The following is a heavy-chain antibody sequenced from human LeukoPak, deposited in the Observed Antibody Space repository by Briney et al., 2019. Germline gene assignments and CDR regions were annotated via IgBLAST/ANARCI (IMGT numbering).Heavy chain of an antibody. D-gene: IGHD4-17*01. CDR3: TADVPNDDGDYVPIDY. V-gene: IGHV3-15*01. CDR2: IKSKRDGGTT. J-gene: IGHJ4*02. Sequence: AGGSLRLSCAVSGFTFSNAWMTWFRQAPGKGLEWVGRIKSKRDGGTTDYAAPGKGRFTISRDDSENTLYLQMNSLKTVDTAVYYCTADVPNDDGDYVPIDYWGQGTLVTVSS. CDR1: GFTFSNAW.